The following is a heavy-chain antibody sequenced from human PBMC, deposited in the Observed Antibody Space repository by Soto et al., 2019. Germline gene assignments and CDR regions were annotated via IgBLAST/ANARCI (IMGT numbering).Heavy chain of an antibody. CDR1: GGSISGYY. D-gene: IGHD4-17*01. CDR2: IYYSGST. V-gene: IGHV4-59*01. CDR3: ARNRLFYGDYNHYGMDV. J-gene: IGHJ6*02. Sequence: SETLSLTCTVSGGSISGYYWSWIGQAPGKGLEWIGYIYYSGSTNYNPSLKSRVTISVDTSKNQFSLKLSSVTAADTAVYYCARNRLFYGDYNHYGMDVWGQGTTVTVSS.